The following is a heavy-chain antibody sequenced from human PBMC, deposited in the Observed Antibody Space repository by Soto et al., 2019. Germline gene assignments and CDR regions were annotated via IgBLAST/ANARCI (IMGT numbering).Heavy chain of an antibody. CDR2: IIPIFGTA. CDR3: ARDRRRLSYASYYGSGSYYNVPGDNWFDP. V-gene: IGHV1-69*13. CDR1: GGTFSSYA. J-gene: IGHJ5*02. Sequence: SVKVSCKASGGTFSSYAISWVRQAPGQGLEWMGGIIPIFGTANYAQKFQGRVTITADESTSTAYMELSSLRSEDTALYYCARDRRRLSYASYYGSGSYYNVPGDNWFDPWGQGALVTVSS. D-gene: IGHD3-10*01.